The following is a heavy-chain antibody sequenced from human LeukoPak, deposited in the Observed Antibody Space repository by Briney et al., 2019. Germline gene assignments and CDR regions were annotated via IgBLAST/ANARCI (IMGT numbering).Heavy chain of an antibody. CDR3: ARFSPRAMGNYLDF. J-gene: IGHJ4*02. CDR1: GVSISSYY. CDR2: VYSIGTT. D-gene: IGHD7-27*01. Sequence: SETLSLNCTVSGVSISSYYWRWLRQRQGKGREWIGFVYSIGTTNYNPSLKSQVTISVDTSTNQFSLNLSSVTAADTAVYYCARFSPRAMGNYLDFWGQGTLVTVSS. V-gene: IGHV4-59*12.